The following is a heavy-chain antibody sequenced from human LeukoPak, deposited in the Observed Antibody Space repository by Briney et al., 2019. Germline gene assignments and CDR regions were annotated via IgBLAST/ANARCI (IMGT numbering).Heavy chain of an antibody. CDR3: AHGLWHYDAFDV. V-gene: IGHV3-15*01. D-gene: IGHD3-10*01. CDR2: IKSKSDGETT. CDR1: GSTFPNAW. Sequence: GGSLRLSCAASGSTFPNAWMNWVRQAPGKGLEWVGRIKSKSDGETTGYAAPVKGRFTISRDDPKITLYLQMNSLKTEDTAVYYCAHGLWHYDAFDVWGQGTMVTVSS. J-gene: IGHJ3*01.